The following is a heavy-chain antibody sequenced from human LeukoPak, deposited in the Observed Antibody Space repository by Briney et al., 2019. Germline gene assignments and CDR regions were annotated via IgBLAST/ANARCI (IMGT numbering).Heavy chain of an antibody. CDR1: GGSISSSNW. D-gene: IGHD3-22*01. V-gene: IGHV4-4*02. J-gene: IGHJ6*02. CDR2: IYHSGST. Sequence: SSETLSLTCAVSGGSISSSNWWSWVRQPPGKGLEWIGEIYHSGSTNYNPSLKSRVTISVDKSKNQFSLKLSSVTAADTAVYYCAREQVQYDSSGYSTHYYYYGMDVWGQGTTVTVSS. CDR3: AREQVQYDSSGYSTHYYYYGMDV.